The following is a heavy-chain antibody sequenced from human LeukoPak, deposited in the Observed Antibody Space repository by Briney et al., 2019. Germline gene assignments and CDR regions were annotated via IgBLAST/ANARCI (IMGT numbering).Heavy chain of an antibody. Sequence: PSETLSLTCTVSGGSISSGGYYWSWIRQHPGKGLEWIGYIYYSGSTYYNPSLKSRVTISVDTSKNQFSLKLSSVTAADTAVYYCARSRDGYNYDQFDYWGQGTLVTVSS. CDR3: ARSRDGYNYDQFDY. V-gene: IGHV4-31*03. D-gene: IGHD5-24*01. CDR1: GGSISSGGYY. J-gene: IGHJ4*02. CDR2: IYYSGST.